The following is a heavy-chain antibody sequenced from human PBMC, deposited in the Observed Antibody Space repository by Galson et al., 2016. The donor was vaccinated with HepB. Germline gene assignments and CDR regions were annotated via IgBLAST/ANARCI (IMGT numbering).Heavy chain of an antibody. CDR3: ARGLSMNWFDS. V-gene: IGHV3-74*01. Sequence: SLRLSCAAPGITFSNSWMHRVRPAPGKGPVCVSRINTDGRGIAYADSVKGRFTISRDNAKNTLYLQMNSLRAEDTAVYYCARGLSMNWFDSWGQGTLVTVSS. CDR1: GITFSNSW. J-gene: IGHJ5*01. CDR2: INTDGRGI.